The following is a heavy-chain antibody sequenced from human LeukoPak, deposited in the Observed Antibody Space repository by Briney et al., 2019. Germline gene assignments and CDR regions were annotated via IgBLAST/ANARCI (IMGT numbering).Heavy chain of an antibody. Sequence: ASVKVSCKASGYTFTDYYMHWVRQAPGQGFEWMGWINPNDGDTNYAQKFQGRVTMTRDTSISTAHMEVSRLRSDDTAVYYCARANLLYCSSSTCLFDYWGQGTLVTVSS. D-gene: IGHD2-2*01. CDR1: GYTFTDYY. V-gene: IGHV1-2*02. CDR3: ARANLLYCSSSTCLFDY. CDR2: INPNDGDT. J-gene: IGHJ4*02.